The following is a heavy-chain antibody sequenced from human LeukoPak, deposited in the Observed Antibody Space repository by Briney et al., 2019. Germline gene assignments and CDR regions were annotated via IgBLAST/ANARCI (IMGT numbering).Heavy chain of an antibody. Sequence: SETLSLTCTVSGGSASSGSYYWSWIRQPPGKGLEWIGYIYYSGSTNYNPSLKSRVTISVDTSKNQFSLKLSSVTAADTAVYYCARDYGYSGYDLGYWGQGTLVTVSS. V-gene: IGHV4-61*01. D-gene: IGHD5-12*01. CDR3: ARDYGYSGYDLGY. CDR2: IYYSGST. J-gene: IGHJ4*02. CDR1: GGSASSGSYY.